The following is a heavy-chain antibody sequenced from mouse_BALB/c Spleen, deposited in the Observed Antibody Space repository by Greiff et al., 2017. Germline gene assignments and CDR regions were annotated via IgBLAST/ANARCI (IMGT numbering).Heavy chain of an antibody. CDR1: GFAFSSYD. CDR2: ISSGGGST. Sequence: EVKLVESGGGLVKPGGSLKLSCAASGFAFSSYDMSWVRQTPEKRLEWVAYISSGGGSTYYQDNVKGRFTISRDNANNTLYLQMSRLKSEDTAMYYCERQCYFDYWGQGTSLTASS. CDR3: ERQCYFDY. V-gene: IGHV5-12-1*01. J-gene: IGHJ2*02.